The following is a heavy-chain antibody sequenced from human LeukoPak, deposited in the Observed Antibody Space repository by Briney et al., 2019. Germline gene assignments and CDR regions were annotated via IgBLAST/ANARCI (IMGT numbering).Heavy chain of an antibody. D-gene: IGHD2-2*01. CDR3: ARVRAEQYVRYCSSTSCPAPFDY. Sequence: GASLKLSCKASVYTYTSSSSSWARHAPGQGLEWMGWISAYNGNTNYAQKLQGRVTMTTDTSTSTAYMELRSLRSDDTAVYYCARVRAEQYVRYCSSTSCPAPFDYWGQGTLVTVSS. V-gene: IGHV1-18*01. CDR1: VYTYTSSS. J-gene: IGHJ4*02. CDR2: ISAYNGNT.